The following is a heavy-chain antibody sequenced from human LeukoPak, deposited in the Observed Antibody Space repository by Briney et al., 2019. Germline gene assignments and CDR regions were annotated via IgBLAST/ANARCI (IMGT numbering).Heavy chain of an antibody. CDR1: GFTFSSYA. J-gene: IGHJ6*03. D-gene: IGHD3-10*01. V-gene: IGHV3-23*01. CDR3: AKGIYGSGSYYSNYYYNMDV. Sequence: GGSLRLSCAASGFTFSSYAMSWVRQAPGKGLEWVSAISGSGGSTYYADSVKGRFTISRDNSKNTVYLQMNSLRAEDTAVYYCAKGIYGSGSYYSNYYYNMDVWGKGITVTISS. CDR2: ISGSGGST.